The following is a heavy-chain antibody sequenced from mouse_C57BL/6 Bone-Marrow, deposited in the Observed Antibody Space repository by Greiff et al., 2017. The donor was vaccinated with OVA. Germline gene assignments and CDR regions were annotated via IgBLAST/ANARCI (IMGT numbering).Heavy chain of an antibody. Sequence: QVQLQQPGAELVMPGASVKLSCKASGYTFTSYWMHWVKQRPGQGLEWIGEIDPSDSYTNYNQKFKGKSTLTVDKSSSTAYMQLSSLTSEDSAVYYCARSGLRRRDYAMDYWGQGTSVTVSS. J-gene: IGHJ4*01. V-gene: IGHV1-69*01. CDR2: IDPSDSYT. CDR1: GYTFTSYW. CDR3: ARSGLRRRDYAMDY. D-gene: IGHD2-4*01.